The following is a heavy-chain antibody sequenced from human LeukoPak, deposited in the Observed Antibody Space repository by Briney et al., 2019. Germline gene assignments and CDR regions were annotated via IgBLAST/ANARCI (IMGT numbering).Heavy chain of an antibody. J-gene: IGHJ6*03. CDR2: INPSDGAT. CDR1: GYTFSKYY. D-gene: IGHD3-16*01. V-gene: IGHV1-46*01. CDR3: ARGQRGGLSVSLGVLFASYYTYYYMDV. Sequence: ASVKVSCKASGYTFSKYYIHWVRQAPGQGLEWMAMINPSDGATTYAQRFQGRVTMTGDMSTTTVYMDLRSLRSEDTAVYFCARGQRGGLSVSLGVLFASYYTYYYMDVWGRGTTVTVSS.